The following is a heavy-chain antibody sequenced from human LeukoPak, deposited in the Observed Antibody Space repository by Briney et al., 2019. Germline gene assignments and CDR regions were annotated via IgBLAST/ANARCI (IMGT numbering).Heavy chain of an antibody. V-gene: IGHV1-69*13. J-gene: IGHJ4*02. CDR1: GGTFSSYA. Sequence: SVKVSCKAAGGTFSSYAISWVRQAPGQGLEWMGGIIPMFGTANYTQKFQDRVTITADESTSTAYMELSGLRSEDTAVYFCAREGKLTGYSGGLGFNYWGQGTLVTVSS. CDR2: IIPMFGTA. D-gene: IGHD6-19*01. CDR3: AREGKLTGYSGGLGFNY.